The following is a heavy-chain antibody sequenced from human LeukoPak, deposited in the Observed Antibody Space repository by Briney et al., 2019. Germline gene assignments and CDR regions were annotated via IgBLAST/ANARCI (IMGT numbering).Heavy chain of an antibody. CDR2: ISSTSNYI. Sequence: PGGSLRLSCAASGFTFSTYAISWVRQAPGKGLEWVSCISSTSNYIFYADSVRGRFTISRDNAKNSLYLQMNTLRVEDTAVYYCARDSNWNYFDAFDIWGQGTMVTVSS. CDR1: GFTFSTYA. CDR3: ARDSNWNYFDAFDI. J-gene: IGHJ3*02. D-gene: IGHD1-7*01. V-gene: IGHV3-21*01.